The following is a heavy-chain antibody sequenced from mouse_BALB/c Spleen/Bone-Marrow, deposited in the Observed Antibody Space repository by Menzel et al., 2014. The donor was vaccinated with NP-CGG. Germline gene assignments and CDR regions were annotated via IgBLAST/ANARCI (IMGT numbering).Heavy chain of an antibody. V-gene: IGHV5-6*02. Sequence: DVKLVESGGDLVKPGGSLKLSCAASGFTFSNYGMSWVRQTPDKRLEWVATISSGGSYTYYPDSVKGRFTISRDNAKXALYLQMSSLKSEDTAMYYCARRDGGPMDYWGQGTSVTVSS. J-gene: IGHJ4*01. CDR1: GFTFSNYG. CDR2: ISSGGSYT. CDR3: ARRDGGPMDY. D-gene: IGHD2-3*01.